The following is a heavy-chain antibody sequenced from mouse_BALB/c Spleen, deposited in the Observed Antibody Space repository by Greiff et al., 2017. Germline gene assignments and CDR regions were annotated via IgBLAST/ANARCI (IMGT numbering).Heavy chain of an antibody. CDR3: TRDGPFAY. V-gene: IGHV6-6*02. CDR2: IRLKSNNYAT. D-gene: IGHD2-3*01. J-gene: IGHJ3*01. Sequence: EVKLQESGGGLVQPGGSMKLSCVASGFTFSNYWMNWVRQSPEKGLEWVAEIRLKSNNYATHYAESVKGRFTISRDDSKSSVYLQMNNLRAEDTGIYYCTRDGPFAYWGQGTLVTVSA. CDR1: GFTFSNYW.